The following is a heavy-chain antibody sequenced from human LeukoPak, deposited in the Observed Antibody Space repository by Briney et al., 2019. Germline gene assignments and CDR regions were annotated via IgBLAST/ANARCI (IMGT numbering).Heavy chain of an antibody. CDR1: GFTFSTYN. D-gene: IGHD6-19*01. Sequence: GGSLRLSCAASGFTFSTYNMNWVRQAPGGGLEWLSYIRHDSVTEYYGDSVRGRFTISRDNANNSLYLQMNSLRVEDTAVYYCASRSGLGAFDIWGQGTMVIVSS. J-gene: IGHJ3*02. CDR3: ASRSGLGAFDI. V-gene: IGHV3-48*01. CDR2: IRHDSVTE.